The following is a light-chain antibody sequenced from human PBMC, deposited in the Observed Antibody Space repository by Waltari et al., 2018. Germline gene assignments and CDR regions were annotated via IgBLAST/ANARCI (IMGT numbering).Light chain of an antibody. CDR2: EVS. J-gene: IGLJ2*01. CDR1: NTDVGAYNY. Sequence: QSALTQPASVSGSPGQSITISCTGTNTDVGAYNYVSWFQQHPAKAPKLILYEVSNRPSVVSNRFSGSKSGNTASLTISGLQAEDEADYYCNSYTSSSSLDGSVVFGGGTKVTVL. CDR3: NSYTSSSSLDGSVV. V-gene: IGLV2-14*01.